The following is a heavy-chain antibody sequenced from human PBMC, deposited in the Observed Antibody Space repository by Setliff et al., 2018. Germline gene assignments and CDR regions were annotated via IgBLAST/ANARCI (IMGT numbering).Heavy chain of an antibody. CDR1: GFTFSTYR. CDR2: IWDDGVKK. J-gene: IGHJ4*02. V-gene: IGHV3-33*08. Sequence: PGASLKISCAASGFTFSTYRMHWVRQAPGKGLEWVAVIWDDGVKKYHADSVKGRFTISRDNSKNTLYLQMNSLRPEDTAVYYCARTCSGSGCYAGLESWGQGTPVTVSS. CDR3: ARTCSGSGCYAGLES. D-gene: IGHD2-15*01.